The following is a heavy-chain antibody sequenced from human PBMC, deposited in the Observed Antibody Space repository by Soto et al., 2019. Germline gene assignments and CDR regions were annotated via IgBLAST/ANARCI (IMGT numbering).Heavy chain of an antibody. V-gene: IGHV3-9*01. J-gene: IGHJ4*02. CDR2: ISWNSGSI. D-gene: IGHD6-19*01. Sequence: HPGGSLRLSCAASGFTFDDYAMHWVRQAPGKGLEWVSGISWNSGSIGYADSVKGRFTISRDNAKNSLYLQMNSLRAEDTALYYCAKAGQWLVLGAHFDYWGQGTLVTVSS. CDR3: AKAGQWLVLGAHFDY. CDR1: GFTFDDYA.